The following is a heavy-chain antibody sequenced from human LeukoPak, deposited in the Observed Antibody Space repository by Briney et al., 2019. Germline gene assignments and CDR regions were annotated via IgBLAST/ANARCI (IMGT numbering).Heavy chain of an antibody. CDR2: ISWNSGSI. CDR1: GFTFDDYA. V-gene: IGHV3-9*01. Sequence: SLRLSCAASGFTFDDYAMHWVRQAPGKGLEWVSGISWNSGSIGYADSVKGRFTISRDNAKNSLYLQMNSLRAEDTALYYCAKDIRWLVRGYFDYWGQGTLVTVSS. D-gene: IGHD6-19*01. CDR3: AKDIRWLVRGYFDY. J-gene: IGHJ4*02.